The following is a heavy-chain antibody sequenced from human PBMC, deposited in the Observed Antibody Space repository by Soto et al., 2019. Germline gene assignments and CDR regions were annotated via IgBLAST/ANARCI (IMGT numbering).Heavy chain of an antibody. V-gene: IGHV4-59*08. J-gene: IGHJ4*02. CDR1: GGSISSCY. CDR3: ASHSNRNYGLYSFDY. Sequence: SETLSLTCTVPGGSISSCYWCWSRQSPGKGLEWIGFIYYSGSTKYKPSLKSRVSISVDTSKNQFSLKVSSATAADTAVYYCASHSNRNYGLYSFDYWGLGALVTVSS. D-gene: IGHD4-4*01. CDR2: IYYSGST.